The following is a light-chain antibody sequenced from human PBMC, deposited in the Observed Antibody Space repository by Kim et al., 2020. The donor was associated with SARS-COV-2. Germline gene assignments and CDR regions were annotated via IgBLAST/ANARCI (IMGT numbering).Light chain of an antibody. V-gene: IGKV4-1*01. CDR1: QSVLYASNNKNY. J-gene: IGKJ1*01. Sequence: ATINCKSSQSVLYASNNKNYLAWYQKKPGQPTKLLIYWASTRESGVPDRFSGSGSGTDFTLTISSLQAEDVAIYYCQQYYNTPWTFGQGTKVDIK. CDR2: WAS. CDR3: QQYYNTPWT.